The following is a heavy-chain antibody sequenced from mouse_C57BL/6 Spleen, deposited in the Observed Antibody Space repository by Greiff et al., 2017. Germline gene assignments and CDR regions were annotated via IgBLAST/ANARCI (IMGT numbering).Heavy chain of an antibody. V-gene: IGHV1-15*01. J-gene: IGHJ2*01. Sequence: LVESGAELVRPGASVTLSCKASGYTFTDYEMHWVKQTPVHGLEWIGAIDPETGGTAYNQKFKGKAILTADKSSSTAYMELRSLTSEDSAVYYGTRGRLGRFDYWGQGTTLTVSS. D-gene: IGHD4-1*01. CDR3: TRGRLGRFDY. CDR2: IDPETGGT. CDR1: GYTFTDYE.